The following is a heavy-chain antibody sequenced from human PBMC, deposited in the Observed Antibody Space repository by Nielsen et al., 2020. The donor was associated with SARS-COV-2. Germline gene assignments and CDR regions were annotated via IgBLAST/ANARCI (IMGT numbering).Heavy chain of an antibody. CDR1: GFTFRRSA. CDR3: ARETIEHTSSFFDF. J-gene: IGHJ4*02. Sequence: GESLKISCAASGFTFRRSAMHWVRQAPGKGLEWVAIISYDGNNKYADSVKGRFTISRDNSKNTLYLQMTGLRAEDTAVYYCARETIEHTSSFFDFWGQGTLVTVSS. D-gene: IGHD6-6*01. CDR2: ISYDGNNK. V-gene: IGHV3-30*04.